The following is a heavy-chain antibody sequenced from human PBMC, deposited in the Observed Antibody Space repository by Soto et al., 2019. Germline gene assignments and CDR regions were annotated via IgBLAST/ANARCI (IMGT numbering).Heavy chain of an antibody. V-gene: IGHV1-69*13. D-gene: IGHD4-17*01. CDR3: TIDGATVTTRFDY. CDR1: GGTFSSYA. J-gene: IGHJ4*02. Sequence: ASVKVSCKASGGTFSSYAISWVRQAPGQGLEWMGGIIPIFGTANYAQKFQGRVTITADESTSTAYMELSSLRSEDTAVYYCTIDGATVTTRFDYWGQGTLVTVSS. CDR2: IIPIFGTA.